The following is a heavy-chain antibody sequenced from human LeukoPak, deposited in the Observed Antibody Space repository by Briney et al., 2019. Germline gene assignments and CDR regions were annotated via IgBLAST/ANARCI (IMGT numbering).Heavy chain of an antibody. CDR2: IYSGGSI. Sequence: PGGSLRLSWAASGLTVSSYMCWVRQAPGKGLEWVSVIYSGGSIYYADSVKGRFTISRDKSKNTLYLHMNSLRAEDTAVYYCARPPYGGVDYWGQGTLVTVSS. D-gene: IGHD4-23*01. CDR1: GLTVSSY. J-gene: IGHJ4*02. CDR3: ARPPYGGVDY. V-gene: IGHV3-66*04.